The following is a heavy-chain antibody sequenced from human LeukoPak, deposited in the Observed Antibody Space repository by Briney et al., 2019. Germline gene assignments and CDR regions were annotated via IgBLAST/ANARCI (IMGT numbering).Heavy chain of an antibody. V-gene: IGHV4-59*01. Sequence: SETLSLTCIVSVCSISSYYWSWIRQPPGKGLDWIGYLYYSGSTNSNPSLKSRVPMSVDTSKNQFSLKLRSVTAADTAVYYCARGGSGISNAFDIWGQGTMVTVSS. CDR1: VCSISSYY. CDR3: ARGGSGISNAFDI. CDR2: LYYSGST. D-gene: IGHD3-10*01. J-gene: IGHJ3*02.